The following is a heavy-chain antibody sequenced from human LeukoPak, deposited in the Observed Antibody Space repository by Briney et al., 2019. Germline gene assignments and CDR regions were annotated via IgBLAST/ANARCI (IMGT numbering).Heavy chain of an antibody. D-gene: IGHD3-3*01. Sequence: LGGSLRLSCAASGFTFSSYEMNWVRQAPGKGLEWVSYISSSGSTIYYADSVKGRFTISRDNAKNSLYLQMNSLRAEDTAVYYCARDKSRYDFWSGYEYYYYYMDVWGKGTTVTVSS. J-gene: IGHJ6*03. V-gene: IGHV3-48*03. CDR1: GFTFSSYE. CDR3: ARDKSRYDFWSGYEYYYYYMDV. CDR2: ISSSGSTI.